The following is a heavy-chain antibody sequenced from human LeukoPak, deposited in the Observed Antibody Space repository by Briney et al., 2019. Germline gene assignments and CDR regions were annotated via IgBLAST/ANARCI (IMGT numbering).Heavy chain of an antibody. CDR1: GFTFDDYG. CDR2: INWNGGTT. D-gene: IGHD3-22*01. V-gene: IGHV3-20*04. Sequence: GGSLRLSCAASGFTFDDYGMSWVRKAPGKVLEWVSGINWNGGTTGYADSVRGRFTISRDNAKNSLVLQMNSLRAEDTALYYCARPYYYDSSGYYDIYFDYWGQGTLVTVSS. CDR3: ARPYYYDSSGYYDIYFDY. J-gene: IGHJ4*02.